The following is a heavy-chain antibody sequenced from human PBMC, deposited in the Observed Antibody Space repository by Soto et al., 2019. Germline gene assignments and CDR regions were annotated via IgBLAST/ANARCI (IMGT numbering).Heavy chain of an antibody. CDR3: ARDRVTMVRGEVAY. CDR1: GGTFSSYT. J-gene: IGHJ4*02. Sequence: QVQLVQSGAEVKKPGSSVKVSCKASGGTFSSYTISWVRQAPGQGLEWMGRIIPILGIANYAQKFQGRVTITAEKSTSTAYMELSSLRSEDTAVYYCARDRVTMVRGEVAYWGQGTLVTVSS. V-gene: IGHV1-69*08. D-gene: IGHD3-10*01. CDR2: IIPILGIA.